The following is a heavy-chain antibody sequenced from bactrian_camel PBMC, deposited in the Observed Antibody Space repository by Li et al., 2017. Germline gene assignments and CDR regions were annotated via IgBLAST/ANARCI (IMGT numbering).Heavy chain of an antibody. J-gene: IGHJ6*01. Sequence: HVQLVESGGGSVHSGGSLRLSCAASGDTSRIATRAWFRQATGKEREAVAAIVRGSHTDYHAAVKSRFTISQDTPKNTVYLQMNSLKPEDTAMYYCAAAEAGRGTWPDDDGYWGQGTQVTVS. CDR2: IVRGSHT. CDR3: AAAEAGRGTWPDDDGY. D-gene: IGHD3*01. CDR1: GDTSRIAT. V-gene: IGHV3S53*01.